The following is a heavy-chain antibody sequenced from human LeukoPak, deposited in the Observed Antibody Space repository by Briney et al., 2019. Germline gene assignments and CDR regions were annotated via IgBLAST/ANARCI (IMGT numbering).Heavy chain of an antibody. CDR3: ARLDWYSRAFDI. Sequence: GASVKVSCKASGGTFSSYAISWVRQAPGQGLEWMGGIIPIFGTANYAQKFQGRVTITADESTSTAYMELSSLRSEDTAVYYCARLDWYSRAFDIWGQGTMVTVSS. V-gene: IGHV1-69*01. CDR2: IIPIFGTA. CDR1: GGTFSSYA. D-gene: IGHD3-9*01. J-gene: IGHJ3*02.